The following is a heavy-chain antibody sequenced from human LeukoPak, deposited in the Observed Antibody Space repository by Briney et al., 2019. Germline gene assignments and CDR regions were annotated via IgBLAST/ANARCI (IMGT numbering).Heavy chain of an antibody. Sequence: SETLSLTCTVSGGSISNYYWNWIRQPPGKGLEWIGYIYYTGSTNYNPSLKSRVTISVDTSKNQFSLKLSSVTAADTAVYYCARAIYGDYAYYYYYMDVWGKGTTVTVSS. D-gene: IGHD4-17*01. CDR3: ARAIYGDYAYYYYYMDV. V-gene: IGHV4-59*08. CDR2: IYYTGST. CDR1: GGSISNYY. J-gene: IGHJ6*03.